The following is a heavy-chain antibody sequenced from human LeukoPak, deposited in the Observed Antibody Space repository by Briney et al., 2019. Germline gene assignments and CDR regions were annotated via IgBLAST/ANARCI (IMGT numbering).Heavy chain of an antibody. CDR2: INPSGGST. CDR1: GYTFTSYC. J-gene: IGHJ4*02. Sequence: ASVKVSCKASGYTFTSYCMHWVRQAPGQGLEWMGIINPSGGSTSYAQKFQGRVTMTRDTSTSTVYMELSSLRSEDTAVYYCARDRGSGPLDYWGQGTLVTVSS. V-gene: IGHV1-46*01. CDR3: ARDRGSGPLDY. D-gene: IGHD2-15*01.